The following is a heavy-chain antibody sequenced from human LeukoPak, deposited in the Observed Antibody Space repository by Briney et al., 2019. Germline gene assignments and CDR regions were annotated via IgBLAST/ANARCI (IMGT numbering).Heavy chain of an antibody. CDR3: ARISRRELPCF. V-gene: IGHV3-7*03. CDR2: IKPDGSDK. D-gene: IGHD1-7*01. J-gene: IGHJ4*02. Sequence: GGSLRLSCAASGFTFSSLWMGWLHQAPGKGQEWVANIKPDGSDKYYVESVKGRFTISRDNAKNSLYLQMNSLRVEDTAIYYCARISRRELPCFWGQGTLVTVSS. CDR1: GFTFSSLW.